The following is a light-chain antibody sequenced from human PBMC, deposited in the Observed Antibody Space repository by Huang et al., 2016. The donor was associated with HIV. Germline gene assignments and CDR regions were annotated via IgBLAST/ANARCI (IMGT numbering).Light chain of an antibody. Sequence: EIVMTQSPATRSVSPAERATLSCRASQSVSTNLAWYQQRPGQAPRLLIYGASTRATGIPARFSGSGSGSEFTLTISSLQSEDFAVYYCQQYDKWPPLTFGGGTKVEIK. J-gene: IGKJ4*01. CDR1: QSVSTN. V-gene: IGKV3-15*01. CDR2: GAS. CDR3: QQYDKWPPLT.